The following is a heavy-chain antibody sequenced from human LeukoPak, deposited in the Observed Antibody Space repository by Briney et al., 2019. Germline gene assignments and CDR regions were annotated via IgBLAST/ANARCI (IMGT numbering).Heavy chain of an antibody. V-gene: IGHV3-23*01. CDR2: IFPSGGEI. Sequence: GGSLRLSCAASGFTFSNSGMSWVRQPPGKGLEWVSSIFPSGGEIDYADSVRGRFTISRDNSKSTLSLQMNSLRAEDTAIYYCATYRQVLLPFESWGQGTLVTVSS. J-gene: IGHJ4*02. CDR1: GFTFSNSG. CDR3: ATYRQVLLPFES. D-gene: IGHD2-8*02.